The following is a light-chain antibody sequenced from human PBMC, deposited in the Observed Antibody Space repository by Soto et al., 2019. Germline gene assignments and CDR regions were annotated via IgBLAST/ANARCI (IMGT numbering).Light chain of an antibody. Sequence: EIVLTQSPGTLSLSPGERATLSCRASQSVSSTSLAWYQQRPGQAPRLLIYGVSSRATGTPDRFSGSGSGTDFTLTITRLEPEDFAVYFCLQYGNSPRTFGQGTKVDIK. CDR1: QSVSSTS. V-gene: IGKV3-20*01. CDR3: LQYGNSPRT. J-gene: IGKJ1*01. CDR2: GVS.